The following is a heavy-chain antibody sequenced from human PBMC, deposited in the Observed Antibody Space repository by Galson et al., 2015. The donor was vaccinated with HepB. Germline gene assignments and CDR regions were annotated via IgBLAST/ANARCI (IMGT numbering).Heavy chain of an antibody. V-gene: IGHV3-30*18. CDR2: ISYDGSNK. D-gene: IGHD3-22*01. J-gene: IGHJ4*02. Sequence: SLRLSCAASGFTFSSYGMHWVRQAPGKGLEWVAVISYDGSNKYYADSVKGRFTISRDNSKNTLYLQMNSLRAEDTAVYYCAKETLYDSSGYFDYWGQGTLVTVSS. CDR1: GFTFSSYG. CDR3: AKETLYDSSGYFDY.